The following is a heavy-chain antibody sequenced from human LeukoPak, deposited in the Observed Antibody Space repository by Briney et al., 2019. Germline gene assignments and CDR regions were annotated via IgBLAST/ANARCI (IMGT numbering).Heavy chain of an antibody. CDR1: GFTLSSYW. J-gene: IGHJ4*02. CDR2: IKQDGSAI. CDR3: ARCGVGVAAAAANC. D-gene: IGHD6-13*01. V-gene: IGHV3-7*01. Sequence: PGGSLRLSCAASGFTLSSYWMSWVRQAPGKGLEWVANIKQDGSAIYYVDSAKGRFTISRDNAKNSLYLQMNSLRAEDTAVYYCARCGVGVAAAAANCWGQGTLLTVSS.